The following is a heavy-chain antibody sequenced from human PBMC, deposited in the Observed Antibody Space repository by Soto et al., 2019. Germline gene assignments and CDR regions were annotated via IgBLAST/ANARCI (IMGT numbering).Heavy chain of an antibody. Sequence: EVQLLESGGGLVQPGGSLRLSCAASGFTFSNYAMSWVRQAPGKGLEWVSSISKSGGGTYYADSVKGRFTISRDNPKNTLYLQMNSLKAEDTAVYSCAKTSSLFDYWGQGTLVTVSS. CDR3: AKTSSLFDY. CDR2: ISKSGGGT. J-gene: IGHJ4*02. CDR1: GFTFSNYA. D-gene: IGHD6-13*01. V-gene: IGHV3-23*01.